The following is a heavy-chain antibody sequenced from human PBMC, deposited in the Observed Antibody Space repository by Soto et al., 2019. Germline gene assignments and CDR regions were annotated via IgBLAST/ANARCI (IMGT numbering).Heavy chain of an antibody. CDR3: ARLPLAVAGDNWFDP. V-gene: IGHV3-21*01. CDR1: GFTFSRYT. CDR2: ISASSTYI. D-gene: IGHD6-19*01. J-gene: IGHJ5*02. Sequence: GGSLRLSCAASGFTFSRYTMNWVRQAPGQGLEWVSSISASSTYIYYADSVKGRFTISRDNAKNPLYLQMNSLKAEDTAVYYCARLPLAVAGDNWFDPWGQGTLVTVS.